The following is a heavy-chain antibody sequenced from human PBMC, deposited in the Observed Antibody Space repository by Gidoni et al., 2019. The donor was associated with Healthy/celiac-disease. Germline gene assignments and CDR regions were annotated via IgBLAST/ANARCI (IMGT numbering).Heavy chain of an antibody. CDR2: IIPIFGTA. V-gene: IGHV1-69*06. CDR3: ARDGVRGGAAAGTYYYYMDV. J-gene: IGHJ6*03. D-gene: IGHD6-13*01. Sequence: QVQLVQSGAEVKKPGSSVKVSCTASRGTFSSYAISWVRQAPGQGLEWMGGIIPIFGTANYAQKFQGRVTITADKSTSTAYMELSSLRSEDTAVYYCARDGVRGGAAAGTYYYYMDVWGKGTTVTVSS. CDR1: RGTFSSYA.